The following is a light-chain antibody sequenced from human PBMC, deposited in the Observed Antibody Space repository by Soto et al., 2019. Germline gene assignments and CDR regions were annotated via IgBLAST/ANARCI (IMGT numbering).Light chain of an antibody. V-gene: IGLV2-14*01. Sequence: QPVLTQPASVSGSPGQSITISCTRTSSDVGGYNYVSWYQQHPVKAPKLMIYDVTNRPSGVSDRFSGSKSGNTASLTISGLQAEDEADYYCSSYTSSSTPYVFGTGTKVTVL. CDR1: SSDVGGYNY. CDR3: SSYTSSSTPYV. J-gene: IGLJ1*01. CDR2: DVT.